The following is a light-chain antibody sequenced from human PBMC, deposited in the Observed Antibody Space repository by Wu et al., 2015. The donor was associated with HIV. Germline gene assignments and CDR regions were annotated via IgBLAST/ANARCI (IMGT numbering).Light chain of an antibody. Sequence: EIVLTQSPATLSLSPGERATLSCRASQSVNWYLAWFQQKPGQVPRLLIYDSANRATGIPGRFSGSGSGTDFTLTINSLEPEDFAAYYCQQRSSWPWTFGQGTKVEIK. CDR2: DSA. CDR3: QQRSSWPWT. CDR1: QSVNWY. V-gene: IGKV3-11*01. J-gene: IGKJ1*01.